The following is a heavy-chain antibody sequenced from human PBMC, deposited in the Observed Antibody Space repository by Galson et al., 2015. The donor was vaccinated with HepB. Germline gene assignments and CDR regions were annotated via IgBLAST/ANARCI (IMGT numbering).Heavy chain of an antibody. CDR3: AGDKGGIAVAGLPDY. D-gene: IGHD6-19*01. CDR1: GFTFSSYA. CDR2: ISYDESNK. Sequence: SLRLSCAASGFTFSSYAMHWVRQAPGKGLEWVAVISYDESNKYYADSVKGRFTISRDNSKNTLYLQMNSLRTEDTAVYYCAGDKGGIAVAGLPDYWGQGTLVTVSS. J-gene: IGHJ4*02. V-gene: IGHV3-30*04.